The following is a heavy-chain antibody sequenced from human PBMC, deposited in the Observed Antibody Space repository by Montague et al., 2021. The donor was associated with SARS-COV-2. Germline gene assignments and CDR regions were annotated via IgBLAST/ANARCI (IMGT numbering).Heavy chain of an antibody. CDR1: RGSFSDYH. V-gene: IGHV4-34*01. CDR3: ARGAPGY. J-gene: IGHJ4*02. D-gene: IGHD1-1*01. CDR2: INYGGST. Sequence: SETLSLTCAVYRGSFSDYHWTWIRQSPGGGLEWIGQINYGGSTKYNPSLRSPVTISIDTSKNQFSLKWTSVTAADTGVYYCARGAPGYWGQGTLVTVS.